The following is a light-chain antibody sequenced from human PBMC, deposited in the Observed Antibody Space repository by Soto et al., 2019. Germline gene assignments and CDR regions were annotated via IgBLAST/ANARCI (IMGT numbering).Light chain of an antibody. Sequence: SALTQPPSASGSPGQSVTISCAGTSSDVGRYNYVSWYQQHPGKAPKLMIYEVSKRPSGVPDRFSGSKSGNTASLTVSGLQAEDEADYYCSSYAGSNNLVFGGGTKLTVL. CDR2: EVS. CDR1: SSDVGRYNY. CDR3: SSYAGSNNLV. J-gene: IGLJ2*01. V-gene: IGLV2-8*01.